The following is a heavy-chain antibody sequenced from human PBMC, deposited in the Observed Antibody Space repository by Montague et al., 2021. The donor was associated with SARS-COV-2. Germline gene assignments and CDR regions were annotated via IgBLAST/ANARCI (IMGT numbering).Heavy chain of an antibody. D-gene: IGHD3-10*01. V-gene: IGHV4-59*01. CDR2: ISYSGKT. Sequence: SETLSLTCTVSGGSITSYFWSWIRQPPGSGLEWIGYISYSGKTNYNPSLKSRVTFSVDTSKNQFSLKLSSVTAADTALYYCARDPNFYDSESPPLYWYFDLWGRGTLVTVSS. CDR1: GGSITSYF. J-gene: IGHJ2*01. CDR3: ARDPNFYDSESPPLYWYFDL.